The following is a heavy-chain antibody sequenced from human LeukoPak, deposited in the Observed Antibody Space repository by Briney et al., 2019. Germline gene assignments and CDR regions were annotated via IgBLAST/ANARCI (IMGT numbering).Heavy chain of an antibody. CDR3: ARHRYYYDSSGYYYQP. V-gene: IGHV4-59*01. CDR1: GASISSYY. Sequence: PSETLSPTCTVSGASISSYYWSWIRQPPGKGLEWIGYIYYSGSTNYNPSLKSRVTISVDTSKNQFSLRLSSVTAADTAVYYCARHRYYYDSSGYYYQPWGQGTLVTVSS. D-gene: IGHD3-22*01. J-gene: IGHJ5*02. CDR2: IYYSGST.